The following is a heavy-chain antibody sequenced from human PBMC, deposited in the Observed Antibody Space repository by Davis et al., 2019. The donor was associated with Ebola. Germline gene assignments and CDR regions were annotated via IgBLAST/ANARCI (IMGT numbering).Heavy chain of an antibody. J-gene: IGHJ4*02. D-gene: IGHD4-17*01. V-gene: IGHV3-73*01. CDR3: TSAYGDYDY. CDR2: IRSKANSYAT. CDR1: GFTFSGSV. Sequence: GESLKISCAASGFTFSGSVMHWVRQASGKGLEWVGRIRSKANSYATAYAASVKGRFTISRDDSKNTAYLQMNSLKTEDTAVYYCTSAYGDYDYWGQGTLVTVSS.